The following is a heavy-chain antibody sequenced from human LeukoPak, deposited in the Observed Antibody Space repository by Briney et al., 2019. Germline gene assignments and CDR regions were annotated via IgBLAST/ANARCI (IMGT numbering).Heavy chain of an antibody. D-gene: IGHD3-3*01. CDR1: GFIFGGYA. CDR2: ISYDGGKT. CDR3: ARGLNDFWSGSQLEY. J-gene: IGHJ4*02. Sequence: PGGSLRLSCAASGFIFGGYAMHWVRQAPGKGLQWLAVISYDGGKTYYADSVEGRFTISRDNSKSTVYLEINSLRSEDTAIYYCARGLNDFWSGSQLEYWGQGTLVTVS. V-gene: IGHV3-30-3*01.